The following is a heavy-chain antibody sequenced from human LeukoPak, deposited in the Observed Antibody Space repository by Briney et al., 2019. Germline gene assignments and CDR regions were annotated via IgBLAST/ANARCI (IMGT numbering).Heavy chain of an antibody. Sequence: ASVKVSCKGSGGTFSSYAISWVRQAPGQGLEWMGGIIPIFGTANYAQKFQGRVTITTDESTSTAYMELSSLRSEDTAVYYCTRVMDIVLIGAMDVWGKGTTVTVSS. CDR3: TRVMDIVLIGAMDV. CDR1: GGTFSSYA. D-gene: IGHD2-8*01. J-gene: IGHJ6*03. V-gene: IGHV1-69*05. CDR2: IIPIFGTA.